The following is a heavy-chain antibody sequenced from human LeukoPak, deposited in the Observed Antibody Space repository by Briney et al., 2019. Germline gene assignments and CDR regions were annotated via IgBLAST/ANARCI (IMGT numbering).Heavy chain of an antibody. V-gene: IGHV1-18*01. CDR2: ISVYNGNT. CDR1: GYAFTNYA. D-gene: IGHD2-2*01. J-gene: IGHJ4*02. CDR3: ARGYCSSATCRHFDY. Sequence: GASVKVSCKASGYAFTNYAISWVRQAPGQGLEWMGWISVYNGNTNYAQKLQGRVTMTADTSTTTAYMELRSLRSDDTAVYYSARGYCSSATCRHFDYWGQGALVTVSS.